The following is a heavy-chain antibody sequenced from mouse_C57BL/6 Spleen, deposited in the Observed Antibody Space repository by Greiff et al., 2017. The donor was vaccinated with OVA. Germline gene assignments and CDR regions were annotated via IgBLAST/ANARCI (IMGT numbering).Heavy chain of an antibody. CDR3: TTGDDYDERLVFAY. V-gene: IGHV14-1*01. CDR2: FDPEDGDT. Sequence: EVQLQQSGAELVRPGASVKLSCTASGFNIKDYYMHWVKQRPEQGLEWIGRFDPEDGDTEYAPKFQGKATMTADTSSNTAYLQLSSLTSEDTAVYDCTTGDDYDERLVFAYWGQGTLVTVSA. D-gene: IGHD2-4*01. CDR1: GFNIKDYY. J-gene: IGHJ3*01.